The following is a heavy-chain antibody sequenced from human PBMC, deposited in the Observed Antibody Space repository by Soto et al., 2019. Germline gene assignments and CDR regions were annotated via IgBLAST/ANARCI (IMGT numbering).Heavy chain of an antibody. CDR1: GGSVSGYY. V-gene: IGHV4-34*01. D-gene: IGHD6-6*01. CDR2: INHSGST. Sequence: SETLSLTCAVYGGSVSGYYWSWIRQPRGKGLEWMGGINHSGSTNCNPSLKSRVTISVDTSKNQFSLKRSSVAAADTAVYYCARGYPLSGVTARLYYFDYWGQGTPVTVSS. J-gene: IGHJ4*02. CDR3: ARGYPLSGVTARLYYFDY.